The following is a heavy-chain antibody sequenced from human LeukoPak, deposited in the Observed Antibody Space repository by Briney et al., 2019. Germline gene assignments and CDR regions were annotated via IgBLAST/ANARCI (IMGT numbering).Heavy chain of an antibody. Sequence: GGSLRLSCAASGFTFRSYEVNWVRQAPGKELEWVSCISNNGNSIYYADSVRGRFTISRDNAKNSLFLQMDSLRVEDTAIYYCASTMRLDSWGQGTLVTVSS. CDR2: ISNNGNSI. J-gene: IGHJ4*02. CDR3: ASTMRLDS. D-gene: IGHD3-22*01. V-gene: IGHV3-48*03. CDR1: GFTFRSYE.